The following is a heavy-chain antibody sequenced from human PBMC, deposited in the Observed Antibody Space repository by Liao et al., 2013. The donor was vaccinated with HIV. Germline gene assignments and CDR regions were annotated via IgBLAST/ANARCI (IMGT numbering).Heavy chain of an antibody. CDR3: ARGRRGIRTPFDH. V-gene: IGHV4-34*01. D-gene: IGHD3-16*01. Sequence: QVQLQESGPGLVKPSETLSLSCSVSGGSFSSYYWSWIRQSPGKGLEWMGEINHGGNTKYNPSLKSRLLVSADLSKNQFALKLTTVTAADTAVYYCARGRRGIRTPFDHWGQGTLVTVSS. CDR1: GGSFSSYY. CDR2: INHGGNT. J-gene: IGHJ4*02.